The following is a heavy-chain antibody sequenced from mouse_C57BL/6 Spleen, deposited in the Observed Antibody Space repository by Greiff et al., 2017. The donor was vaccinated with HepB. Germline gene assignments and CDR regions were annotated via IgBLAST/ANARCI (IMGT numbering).Heavy chain of an antibody. V-gene: IGHV1-64*01. CDR1: GYTFTSYW. CDR2: IHPNSGST. D-gene: IGHD2-12*01. J-gene: IGHJ3*01. Sequence: QVQLQQPGAELVKPGASVKLSCKASGYTFTSYWMHWVKQRPGQGLEWIGMIHPNSGSTNYNEKFKRKATLTVDKSSSTAYMQLSSLTSEDSAVYYCARGGLLYAYWGQGTLVTVSA. CDR3: ARGGLLYAY.